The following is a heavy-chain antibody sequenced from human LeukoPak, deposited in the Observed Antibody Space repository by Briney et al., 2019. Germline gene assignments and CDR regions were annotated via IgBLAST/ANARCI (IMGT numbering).Heavy chain of an antibody. CDR1: GFRASSYA. Sequence: RRSLRPSCAASGFRASSYAMSWVRQPPGRGLEWVSSFRCGGGDTYYANSVKGRLILSRDNSKNTLCLQMNSRRVEDTAVYYCARDWPSGWQQLPDYDAVDIWGQGTMVTVSS. D-gene: IGHD6-13*01. J-gene: IGHJ3*02. CDR3: ARDWPSGWQQLPDYDAVDI. CDR2: FRCGGGDT. V-gene: IGHV3-23*01.